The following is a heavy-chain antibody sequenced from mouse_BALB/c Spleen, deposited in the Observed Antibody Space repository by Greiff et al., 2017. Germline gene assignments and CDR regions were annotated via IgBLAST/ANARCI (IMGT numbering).Heavy chain of an antibody. V-gene: IGHV1S137*01. CDR3: ARGVLSFYYAMDY. Sequence: QVQLQQSGAELVRPGVSVKISCKGSGYTFTDYAMHWVKQSHAKSLEWIGVISTYYGDASYNQKFKGKATMTVDKSSSTAYMELARLTSEDSAIYYCARGVLSFYYAMDYWGQGTSVTVSS. CDR1: GYTFTDYA. CDR2: ISTYYGDA. D-gene: IGHD1-1*01. J-gene: IGHJ4*01.